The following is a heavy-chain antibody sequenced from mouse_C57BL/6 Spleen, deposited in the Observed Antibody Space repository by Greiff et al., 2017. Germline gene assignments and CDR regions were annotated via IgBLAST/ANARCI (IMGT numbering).Heavy chain of an antibody. CDR1: GYTFTSYW. Sequence: QVQLQQSGAELVRPGTSVKLSCKASGYTFTSYWMHWVKQRPGQGLEWIGVIDPSDSYTNYNQKFKGKATLTVDTSASTAYMQLSSLTSEDSAVYYCARTDDYGGPYYYAMDYWGQGTSVTVSS. CDR3: ARTDDYGGPYYYAMDY. V-gene: IGHV1-59*01. CDR2: IDPSDSYT. D-gene: IGHD2-4*01. J-gene: IGHJ4*01.